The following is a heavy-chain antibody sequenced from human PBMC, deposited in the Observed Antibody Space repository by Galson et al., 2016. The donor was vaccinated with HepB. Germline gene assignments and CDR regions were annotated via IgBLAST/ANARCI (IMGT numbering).Heavy chain of an antibody. CDR3: ARDYKQQRDAFDI. V-gene: IGHV3-21*01. Sequence: SLRLSCAASGFTFSSYSMNWVRQAPGMGLEWVSSGSTSSSYIYDTDSVKGRFTISRDNAKNSLYLQMSSLRAEDTAVYYCARDYKQQRDAFDIWGQGTMVTVSS. CDR1: GFTFSSYS. CDR2: GSTSSSYI. D-gene: IGHD6-13*01. J-gene: IGHJ3*02.